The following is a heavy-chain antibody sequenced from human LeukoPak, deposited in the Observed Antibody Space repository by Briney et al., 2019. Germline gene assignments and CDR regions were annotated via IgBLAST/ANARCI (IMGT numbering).Heavy chain of an antibody. CDR1: GGSISSYY. CDR3: ATVAVIRGVTYFDY. J-gene: IGHJ4*02. V-gene: IGHV4-59*01. CDR2: LFYSGST. Sequence: SETLSLTCTVSGGSISSYYWSWIRQPPGKGLEWIAYLFYSGSTDYNPSLESRVTISVDTSKNQFSLKLRSVTAADTAVYYCATVAVIRGVTYFDYWGQGTPVTVSS. D-gene: IGHD3-10*01.